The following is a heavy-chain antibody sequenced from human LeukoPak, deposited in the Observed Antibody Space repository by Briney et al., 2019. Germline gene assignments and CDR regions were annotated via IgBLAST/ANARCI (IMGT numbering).Heavy chain of an antibody. CDR2: IYSGGST. V-gene: IGHV3-53*01. CDR1: GFTLSTYW. J-gene: IGHJ3*02. D-gene: IGHD1-26*01. Sequence: GGSLRLSCAASGFTLSTYWMSWVRQAPGKGLEWVSEIYSGGSTYYAASVKGRFSISRDNSKNTVYLQMNSLRVEDTAVYYCARELREHGVFDIWGQGIMVTVSS. CDR3: ARELREHGVFDI.